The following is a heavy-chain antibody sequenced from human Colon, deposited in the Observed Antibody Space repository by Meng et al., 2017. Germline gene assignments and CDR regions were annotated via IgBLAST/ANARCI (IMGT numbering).Heavy chain of an antibody. Sequence: QVQLQASGPGLLKPSGTLSLTCTVSGGSITSSDWWSWVRQTPGKGLEWIGETYQNGRPNYNPSLKSRVTISVDKSKNQFSLNMTSVTAADTAVYYCAREVVVAGTRNWLDPWGQGILVTVSS. D-gene: IGHD6-19*01. J-gene: IGHJ5*02. CDR1: GGSITSSDW. CDR3: AREVVVAGTRNWLDP. CDR2: TYQNGRP. V-gene: IGHV4-4*02.